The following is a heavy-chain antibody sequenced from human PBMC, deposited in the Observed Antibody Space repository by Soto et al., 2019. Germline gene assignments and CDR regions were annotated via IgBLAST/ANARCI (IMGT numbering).Heavy chain of an antibody. Sequence: TGGSLRLSCAASGFTFSDAYMNWVRQAPGKGLKWVARIKSKTDGGTTDYAPAVKGRVTISRDDSKNTLFLDMNSLKIDVTALYYCTTKGGTRVTIFNYWGQGALVTVSS. CDR1: GFTFSDAY. J-gene: IGHJ4*02. V-gene: IGHV3-15*07. D-gene: IGHD4-17*01. CDR3: TTKGGTRVTIFNY. CDR2: IKSKTDGGTT.